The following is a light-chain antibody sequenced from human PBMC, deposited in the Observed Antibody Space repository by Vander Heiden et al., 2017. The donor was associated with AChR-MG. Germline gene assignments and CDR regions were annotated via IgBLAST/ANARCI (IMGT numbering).Light chain of an antibody. V-gene: IGLV2-14*03. CDR2: DVD. J-gene: IGLJ3*02. CDR1: SSDTLDFKF. CDR3: SSHTSSDTWV. Sequence: QSALTQPASVSGSPGQSITISCTGRSSDTLDFKFVSWYQHRPGKAPKLILYDVDNRPSGVSNRISGSKSGNTASLTISGLHPADEADYYCSSHTSSDTWVFGGGTKLTVL.